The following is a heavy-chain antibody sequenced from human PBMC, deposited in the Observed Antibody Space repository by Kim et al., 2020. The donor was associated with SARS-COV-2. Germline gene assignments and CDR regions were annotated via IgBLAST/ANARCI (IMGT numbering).Heavy chain of an antibody. V-gene: IGHV3-23*01. J-gene: IGHJ6*01. Sequence: GGSLRLSCAASGFSFGIYAMSWVRQAPGKGLEWVSAISGGGGSTHYADSVKGRFTISRDNSKNTVYLQMDSPRADDTAVYFRAKDKEDGTGPYSYGTDV. D-gene: IGHD3-9*01. CDR1: GFSFGIYA. CDR3: AKDKEDGTGPYSYGTDV. CDR2: ISGGGGST.